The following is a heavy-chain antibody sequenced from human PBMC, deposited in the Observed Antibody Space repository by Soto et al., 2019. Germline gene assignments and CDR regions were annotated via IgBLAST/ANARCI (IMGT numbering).Heavy chain of an antibody. CDR3: ARDNAPVAGTSRLGY. V-gene: IGHV3-30*01. CDR1: GFTFSSYA. D-gene: IGHD6-19*01. CDR2: ISYDGSKK. Sequence: QVQLVESGGNVVQPGRSLRLSCAASGFTFSSYAMHWVRQVPGKGLEWVTLISYDGSKKFYADSVKGRFTISRDQAKNTLYLQMNSLRAEDTASYYCARDNAPVAGTSRLGYWGQGTLVTVSS. J-gene: IGHJ4*02.